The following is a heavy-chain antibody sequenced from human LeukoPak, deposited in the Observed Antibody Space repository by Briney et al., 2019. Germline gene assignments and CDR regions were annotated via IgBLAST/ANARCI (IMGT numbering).Heavy chain of an antibody. J-gene: IGHJ4*02. Sequence: SVKVSCKASGYSFTKYGINWLRHVTGQGLEWMGWMSPNNGNTNYAQKLQGRVTMTTETSTSTAYMDLRILRSDDTAGYYCATQYSGYDSSLDYWGQGTLVTVSS. CDR3: ATQYSGYDSSLDY. CDR2: MSPNNGNT. D-gene: IGHD5-12*01. CDR1: GYSFTKYG. V-gene: IGHV1-18*01.